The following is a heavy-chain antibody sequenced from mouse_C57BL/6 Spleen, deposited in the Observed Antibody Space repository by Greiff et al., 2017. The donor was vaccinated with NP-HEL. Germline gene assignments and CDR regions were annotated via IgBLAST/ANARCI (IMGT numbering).Heavy chain of an antibody. CDR2: IYPGDGDT. CDR3: ARRGNYDATDY. V-gene: IGHV1-82*01. CDR1: GYAFSSSW. Sequence: VQLQQSGPELVKPGASVKISCKASGYAFSSSWMNWVKQRPGKGLEWIGRIYPGDGDTNYNGKFKGKATLTADKSSSTAYMQLSSLTSEDSAVYFCARRGNYDATDYWGQGTSVTVSS. J-gene: IGHJ4*01.